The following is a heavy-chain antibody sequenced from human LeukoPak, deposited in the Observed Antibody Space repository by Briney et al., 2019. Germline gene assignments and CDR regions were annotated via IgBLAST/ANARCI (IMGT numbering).Heavy chain of an antibody. V-gene: IGHV3-53*01. CDR3: ARDSSGWFRDYYYGMDV. CDR2: IYSGGSI. CDR1: GFTVSSNY. Sequence: GGSLRLSCAASGFTVSSNYMSWVRQAPGKGLEWVSVIYSGGSIYYADSVKGRFTISRDNSKNTLYLQMNSLRAEDTAVYYCARDSSGWFRDYYYGMDVWSQGTTVTVSS. J-gene: IGHJ6*02. D-gene: IGHD6-19*01.